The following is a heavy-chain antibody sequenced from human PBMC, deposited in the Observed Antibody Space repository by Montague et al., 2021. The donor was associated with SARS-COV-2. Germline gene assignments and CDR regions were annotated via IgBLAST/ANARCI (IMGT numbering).Heavy chain of an antibody. V-gene: IGHV6-1*01. D-gene: IGHD5-12*01. CDR2: TYYRSKWHN. CDR3: ARGWVATIPHMDN. J-gene: IGHJ4*02. Sequence: CAISGDSVSSNSAAWNWIRPSPSRGLEWLGRTYYRSKWHNDYAVSVKSRITINPDTSKNQFSLQLKSVTPEDTAVYYCARGWVATIPHMDNWGQGSLVIVSS. CDR1: GDSVSSNSAA.